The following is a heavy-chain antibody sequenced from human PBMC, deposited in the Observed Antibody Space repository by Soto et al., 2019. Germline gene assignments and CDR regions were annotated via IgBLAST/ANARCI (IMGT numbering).Heavy chain of an antibody. CDR1: GFTLSSYA. J-gene: IGHJ4*02. D-gene: IGHD3-3*01. CDR3: AKGFFWSGQRDYFDY. CDR2: ISGSGGST. V-gene: IGHV3-23*01. Sequence: GGSLRLSCAASGFTLSSYAMSWVRQAPGKGLEWVSAISGSGGSTYYADSVKGRFTISRDNSKNTLYLQMNSLRAEDTAVYYCAKGFFWSGQRDYFDYWGQGTLVTVSS.